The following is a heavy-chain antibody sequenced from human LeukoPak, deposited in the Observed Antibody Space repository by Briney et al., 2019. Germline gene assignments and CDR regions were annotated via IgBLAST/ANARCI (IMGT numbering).Heavy chain of an antibody. CDR1: GFTFSSYG. D-gene: IGHD3-10*01. CDR2: IRYDGSNK. CDR3: AKDSRRYYGSGCYYNV. V-gene: IGHV3-30*02. Sequence: GGSLRLSCAASGFTFSSYGMHWVRQAPGKGLEWVAFIRYDGSNKYYADSVKGRFTISRDNSKNTLYLQMNSLRAEDTAVYYCAKDSRRYYGSGCYYNVWGQGTLVTVSS. J-gene: IGHJ4*02.